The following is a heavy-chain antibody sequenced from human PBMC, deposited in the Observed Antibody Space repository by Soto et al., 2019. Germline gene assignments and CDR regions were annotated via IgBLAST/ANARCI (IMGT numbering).Heavy chain of an antibody. V-gene: IGHV3-33*01. Sequence: QVQLVESGGGVVQPGRSLRLSCAASGFTFSRYGMHWVRQAPGKGLEWVAVIWYDGSNKYYADSVKGRFTISRDNSKNTLYLQMNSLIAEDTAVYYCARDLRRYYGSGSYPDYWGQGTLVTVSS. J-gene: IGHJ4*02. CDR1: GFTFSRYG. D-gene: IGHD3-10*01. CDR2: IWYDGSNK. CDR3: ARDLRRYYGSGSYPDY.